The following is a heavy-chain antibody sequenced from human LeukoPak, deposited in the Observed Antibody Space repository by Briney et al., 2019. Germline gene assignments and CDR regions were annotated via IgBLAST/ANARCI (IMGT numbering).Heavy chain of an antibody. D-gene: IGHD3-10*01. CDR3: ARGPMVRGPATTRHDYYYYMDV. CDR2: IIPIFGTA. CDR1: GYTFTSYG. J-gene: IGHJ6*03. Sequence: SVKVSCKASGYTFTSYGISWVRQAPGQGLEWMGGIIPIFGTANYAQKFQGRVTITADESTSTAYMELSSLRSEDTAVYYCARGPMVRGPATTRHDYYYYMDVWGKGTTVTISS. V-gene: IGHV1-69*13.